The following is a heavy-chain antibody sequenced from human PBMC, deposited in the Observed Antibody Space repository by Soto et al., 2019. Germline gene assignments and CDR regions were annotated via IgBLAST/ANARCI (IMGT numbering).Heavy chain of an antibody. CDR3: ARVRSRAAAGYNWFDP. J-gene: IGHJ5*02. V-gene: IGHV3-74*01. D-gene: IGHD6-13*01. CDR2: INSDGSST. CDR1: GFTFSSYW. Sequence: GGSLRLSCAASGFTFSSYWMHWVRQAPGKGLVWVSRINSDGSSTSYADSVKGRFTISRDNAKNTLYLQMNSLRAEDTAVYDCARVRSRAAAGYNWFDPWGQGTLVTVSS.